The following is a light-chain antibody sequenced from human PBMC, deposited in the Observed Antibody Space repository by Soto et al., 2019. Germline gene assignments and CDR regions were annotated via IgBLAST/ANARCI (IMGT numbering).Light chain of an antibody. CDR2: DVS. V-gene: IGLV2-14*03. CDR1: SSDVGGYKF. Sequence: QSALTQPASVSGSPGQSITISCTGTSSDVGGYKFVSWYQQHPGKVPKLLIYDVSNRPSGVSSRFSGSKSGNTASLTISALQADDAADYFCSSYTSLTTSYVLFGGGTKLTVL. J-gene: IGLJ2*01. CDR3: SSYTSLTTSYVL.